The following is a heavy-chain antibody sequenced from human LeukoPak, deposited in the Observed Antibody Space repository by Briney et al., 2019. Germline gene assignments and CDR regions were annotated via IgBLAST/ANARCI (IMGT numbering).Heavy chain of an antibody. CDR1: GYSFTSYW. Sequence: RGESLKISCKGSGYSFTSYWIAWVRQMPGKGLEWMGIIYPGDSDTSYSPSFQGQVTITADKSISTAYLQWSSLKASDTAMYYCARLPIYNARAFDIWGQGTMVTVSS. CDR3: ARLPIYNARAFDI. V-gene: IGHV5-51*01. CDR2: IYPGDSDT. D-gene: IGHD1-14*01. J-gene: IGHJ3*02.